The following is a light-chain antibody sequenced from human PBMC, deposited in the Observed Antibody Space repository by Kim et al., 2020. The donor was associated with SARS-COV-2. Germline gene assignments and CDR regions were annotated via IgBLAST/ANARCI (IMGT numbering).Light chain of an antibody. CDR3: QAWDSSTKV. Sequence: QTASITCSGDKLGDKYACWYQQKPGQSPVLVIYQDTKRPSGIPERFSGSNSGNTATLTISGTQAMDEADYYCQAWDSSTKVFGTGTKVTVL. J-gene: IGLJ1*01. CDR1: KLGDKY. V-gene: IGLV3-1*01. CDR2: QDT.